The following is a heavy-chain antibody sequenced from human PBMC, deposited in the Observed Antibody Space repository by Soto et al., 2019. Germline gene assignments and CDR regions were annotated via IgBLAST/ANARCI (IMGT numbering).Heavy chain of an antibody. D-gene: IGHD1-7*01. CDR3: ARAITGTMGLIGY. J-gene: IGHJ4*02. CDR2: INPNSGGT. CDR1: GYTFTGYY. V-gene: IGHV1-2*04. Sequence: GASVKVSCKASGYTFTGYYMHWVRQAPGQGLEWMGWINPNSGGTNYAQKFQGWVTMTRDTSISTAYMELSRLRSDDTAVYYCARAITGTMGLIGYWGQGTLVTVSS.